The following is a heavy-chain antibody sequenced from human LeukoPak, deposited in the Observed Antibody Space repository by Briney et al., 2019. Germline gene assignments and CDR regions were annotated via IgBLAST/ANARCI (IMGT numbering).Heavy chain of an antibody. CDR2: ISAYNGNT. D-gene: IGHD2-2*01. J-gene: IGHJ4*02. CDR1: GYTFTSYG. CDR3: ATGYPEYQRGPIRYQRSIG. V-gene: IGHV1-18*01. Sequence: ASVKVSCKASGYTFTSYGISWVRQAPGQGLEWMGWISAYNGNTNYAQKFQGRVTMTEDTSTDTAYMELSSLRSEDTAVYYCATGYPEYQRGPIRYQRSIGWGQGTLVTVSS.